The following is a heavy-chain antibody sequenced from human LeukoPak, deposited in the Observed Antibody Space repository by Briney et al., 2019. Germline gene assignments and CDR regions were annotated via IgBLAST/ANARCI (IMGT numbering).Heavy chain of an antibody. Sequence: ASVKVSCKASGYTFTSYAMHWVRQAPGQRLEWMGWINAGNGNTKYSQKFQGRVTITRDTFASTAYMELSSLTFEDTAVYYCANWAGTPAGYFSGPLDYWGQGTLVTVSS. CDR2: INAGNGNT. J-gene: IGHJ4*02. CDR1: GYTFTSYA. CDR3: ANWAGTPAGYFSGPLDY. V-gene: IGHV1-3*01. D-gene: IGHD6-19*01.